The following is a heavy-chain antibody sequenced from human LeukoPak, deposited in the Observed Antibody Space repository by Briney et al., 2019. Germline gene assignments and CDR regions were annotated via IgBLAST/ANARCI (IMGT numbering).Heavy chain of an antibody. D-gene: IGHD2-2*01. CDR2: ISSNGGST. Sequence: GGSLRLSCSASGFTFSSYAMHWVRQAPGKGLEYVSGISSNGGSTYYADSVKGRFTISRDNSKNTLFLQMTSLRTEYTAVYYCVTGGTSTWDTPDYWGQGTLVTVSS. V-gene: IGHV3-64D*06. CDR1: GFTFSSYA. J-gene: IGHJ4*02. CDR3: VTGGTSTWDTPDY.